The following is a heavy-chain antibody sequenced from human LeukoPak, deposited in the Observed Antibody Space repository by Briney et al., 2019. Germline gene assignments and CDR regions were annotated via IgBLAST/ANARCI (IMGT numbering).Heavy chain of an antibody. CDR3: ARRAGYSGSWYEY. CDR2: INHSGST. D-gene: IGHD6-13*01. V-gene: IGHV4-34*01. CDR1: GGSFSGYY. Sequence: SETLSLTCAVYGGSFSGYYWTWIRQPPGKGLEWIGEINHSGSTNYNPSLKSRVTISVDTSTNQFSLKLNSVTAADTAVYYCARRAGYSGSWYEYWGQGTLVTVSA. J-gene: IGHJ4*02.